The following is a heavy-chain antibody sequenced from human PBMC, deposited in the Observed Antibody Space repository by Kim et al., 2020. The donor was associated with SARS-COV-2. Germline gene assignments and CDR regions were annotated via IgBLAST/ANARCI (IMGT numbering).Heavy chain of an antibody. D-gene: IGHD3-9*01. Sequence: SETLSLTCTVSGGSISSGDYYWSWIRQPPGKGLEWIGYIYYSGSTYYNPSLKSRVTISVDTSKNQFSLKLSSVTAADTAVYYCASASDDILTGYYINWGQGTLVTVSS. CDR1: GGSISSGDYY. J-gene: IGHJ4*02. CDR2: IYYSGST. V-gene: IGHV4-30-4*01. CDR3: ASASDDILTGYYIN.